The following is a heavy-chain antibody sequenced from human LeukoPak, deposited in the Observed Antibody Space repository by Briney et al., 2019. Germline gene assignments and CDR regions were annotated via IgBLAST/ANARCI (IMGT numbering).Heavy chain of an antibody. D-gene: IGHD6-13*01. V-gene: IGHV3-23*01. CDR1: GFTFSDYY. Sequence: GGSLRLSCAASGFTFSDYYMDWVRQAPGKGPEWVSTFSRSGPDTYYADSVKGRFTIFRDNSKNTLYLQMNSLRAEDTAVYYCAKGSLGSWYYFDYWGQGTLVSVSS. CDR3: AKGSLGSWYYFDY. J-gene: IGHJ4*02. CDR2: FSRSGPDT.